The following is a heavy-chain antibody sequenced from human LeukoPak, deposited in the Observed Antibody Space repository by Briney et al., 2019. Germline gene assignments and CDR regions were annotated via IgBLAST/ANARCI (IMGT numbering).Heavy chain of an antibody. Sequence: GGSLRLSCAASGFTFSRYGMHWVRQAPGKGLEWLAVISYDGSNTYYADSVKGRFTISRDNSKNTLYLQMNSLRAGDTAVYYCARTLMEQVVRGGFDYWGQGTQVTVSS. D-gene: IGHD3-10*01. V-gene: IGHV3-30*03. J-gene: IGHJ4*02. CDR2: ISYDGSNT. CDR3: ARTLMEQVVRGGFDY. CDR1: GFTFSRYG.